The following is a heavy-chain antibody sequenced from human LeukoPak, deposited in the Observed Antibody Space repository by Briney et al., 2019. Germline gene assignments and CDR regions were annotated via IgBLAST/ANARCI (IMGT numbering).Heavy chain of an antibody. D-gene: IGHD3-3*01. CDR3: XXXXXGTTMFVDAFDI. J-gene: IGHJ3*02. Sequence: ASVKVSCKASGYTFTGYYMHWVRQAPGQGLEWMGWINPNSGGTNYAQKFQGRVTMTRDTSISTAYMELSSLRSDDTAVYYCXXXXXGTTMFVDAFDIWGQGTMVTVSS. CDR2: INPNSGGT. CDR1: GYTFTGYY. V-gene: IGHV1-2*02.